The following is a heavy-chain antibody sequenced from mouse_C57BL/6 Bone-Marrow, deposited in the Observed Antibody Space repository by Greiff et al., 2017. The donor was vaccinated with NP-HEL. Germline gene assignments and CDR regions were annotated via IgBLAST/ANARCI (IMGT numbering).Heavy chain of an antibody. CDR1: GYTFTSYW. CDR3: ETVDVPWFDD. J-gene: IGHJ3*01. V-gene: IGHV1-55*01. Sequence: VQLQQPGAELVKPGASVKMSCKASGYTFTSYWITWVKQRPGQGLEWIGDIYPGSGSTNYNEKFKSKATLTADTSSSTAYMQLSSLTSEDSAVYYCETVDVPWFDDWGQGTLVTVSA. CDR2: IYPGSGST.